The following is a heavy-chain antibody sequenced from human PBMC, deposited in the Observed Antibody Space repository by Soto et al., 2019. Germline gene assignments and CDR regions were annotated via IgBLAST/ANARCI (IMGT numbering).Heavy chain of an antibody. CDR1: GYTFTDYY. CDR2: ISPNSGGT. J-gene: IGHJ3*02. V-gene: IGHV1-2*02. Sequence: ASVKVSCKASGYTFTDYYMHWVRQAPGRGLEWMGWISPNSGGTTYAQKFQGRVTLTRDTSISTAYMELSRLRSDDTAVYYCARDLCLRWMHSCPNAVDIWGQGTMVTVSS. CDR3: ARDLCLRWMHSCPNAVDI. D-gene: IGHD2-2*01.